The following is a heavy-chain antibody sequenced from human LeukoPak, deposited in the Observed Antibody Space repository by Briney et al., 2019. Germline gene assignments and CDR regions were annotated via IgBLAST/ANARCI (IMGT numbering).Heavy chain of an antibody. V-gene: IGHV3-74*01. Sequence: GGSLRLSCAASEFTFSSYWMHWVHQAPGKGLVWVSRINSDVTLTTYADSVKGRFTISRDNAKNTLYLQMNSLRAEDTAVYYCVRGGKTSNYFDYWGQGNLVTVSS. CDR1: EFTFSSYW. CDR2: INSDVTLT. CDR3: VRGGKTSNYFDY. J-gene: IGHJ4*02.